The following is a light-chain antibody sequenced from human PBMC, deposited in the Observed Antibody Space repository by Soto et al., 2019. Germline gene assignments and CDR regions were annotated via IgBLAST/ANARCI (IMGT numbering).Light chain of an antibody. CDR1: QGIGNG. J-gene: IGKJ1*01. Sequence: DIQMTQSPSSLSASVGDRVTITCRASQGIGNGLGWFQQKPGRAPKRLMYAASSLESGVPPRFSGSGSGTEFPLTISSLQPEDFATYYCLQHNSYPRTFGQGTKVEIK. CDR2: AAS. V-gene: IGKV1-17*01. CDR3: LQHNSYPRT.